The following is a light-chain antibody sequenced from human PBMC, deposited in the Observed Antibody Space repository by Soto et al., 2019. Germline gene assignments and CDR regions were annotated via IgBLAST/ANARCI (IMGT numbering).Light chain of an antibody. V-gene: IGKV3-20*01. Sequence: ENVLTQSPGTLALSLGDEATLSCTASQTVNRNYLAWYLQKPAQPPRLLNYGVSKRALGVPDRFSGGGSGTEFTLTIARLEPDDFGTYYCQQYIASPRTFGKGTRLEVK. CDR3: QQYIASPRT. CDR2: GVS. J-gene: IGKJ1*01. CDR1: QTVNRNY.